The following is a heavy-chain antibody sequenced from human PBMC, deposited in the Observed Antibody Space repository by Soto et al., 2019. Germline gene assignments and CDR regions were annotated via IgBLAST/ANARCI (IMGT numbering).Heavy chain of an antibody. Sequence: QVQLQESGPGLVKPSETLSLTCTVSGGSVSSGSSYWSWIRQPPGKGLEWIGYIYSSGSTSYNPSLKSRVTISVDTAKNQFSLKLSSVTAADTSVYYCARDGDGYNYWGQGTLVTVSS. V-gene: IGHV4-61*01. J-gene: IGHJ4*02. CDR1: GGSVSSGSSY. CDR3: ARDGDGYNY. CDR2: IYSSGST. D-gene: IGHD5-12*01.